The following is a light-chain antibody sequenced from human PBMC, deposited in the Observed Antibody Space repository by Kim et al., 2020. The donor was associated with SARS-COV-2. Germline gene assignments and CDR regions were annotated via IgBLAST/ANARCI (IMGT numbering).Light chain of an antibody. CDR3: AAWDDSLSVNWV. CDR1: SSNIGSNY. V-gene: IGLV1-47*01. Sequence: QSVLTQPPSASGTPGQRVTISCSGSSSNIGSNYVYWYQQLPGTAPKLLIYRNNQRPSVVPDRFSVSKSGTSASLAISGLRSEDEADYYCAAWDDSLSVNWVFGGGTQLTVL. J-gene: IGLJ3*02. CDR2: RNN.